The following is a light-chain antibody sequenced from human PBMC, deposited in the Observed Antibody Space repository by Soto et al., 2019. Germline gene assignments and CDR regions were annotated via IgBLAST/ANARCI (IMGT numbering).Light chain of an antibody. V-gene: IGKV3-20*01. CDR2: GAS. J-gene: IGKJ4*01. CDR1: QSVSSSY. CDR3: QRYGNSLT. Sequence: EIVLTQSPGSLSLSPGERAILSCTASQSVSSSYLAWYQQKPGQAPRLLIYGASSRAIGIPDRFSGSGSGTDFTLTISRLEPEDFAVYYCQRYGNSLTFGGGTKVDIK.